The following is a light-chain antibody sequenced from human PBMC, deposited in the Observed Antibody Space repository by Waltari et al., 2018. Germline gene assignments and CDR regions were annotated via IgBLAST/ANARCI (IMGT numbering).Light chain of an antibody. V-gene: IGKV3-15*01. CDR1: QSVSSN. J-gene: IGKJ4*01. CDR3: QEANSFPLT. CDR2: GAS. Sequence: EIVMTQSPATLSVSPGERATLSCRASQSVSSNLAWYQQKPGQAPRLLIYGASTRATGIPSRFSGSGSGTEFTLTISSLQPEDVATYYCQEANSFPLTFGGGTKVEI.